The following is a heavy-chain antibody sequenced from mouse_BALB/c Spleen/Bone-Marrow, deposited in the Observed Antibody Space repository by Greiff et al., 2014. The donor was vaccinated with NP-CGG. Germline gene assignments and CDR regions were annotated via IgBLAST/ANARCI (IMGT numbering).Heavy chain of an antibody. D-gene: IGHD2-4*01. CDR3: SRRGSTIITAGYAMDY. J-gene: IGHJ4*01. Sequence: EVKLVESGGDLVKPGGSLKLSCAASGFTFSNYGMSWVRQTPDKRLEWVATISSGGSYTYYPDSVKGRFTISRDNAKNTLYLQIISLKPEDTAMYYCSRRGSTIITAGYAMDYWGQGTSVTVSS. CDR2: ISSGGSYT. CDR1: GFTFSNYG. V-gene: IGHV5-6*01.